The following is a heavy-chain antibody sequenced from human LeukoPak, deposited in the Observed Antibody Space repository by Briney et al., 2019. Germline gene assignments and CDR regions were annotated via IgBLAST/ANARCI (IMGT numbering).Heavy chain of an antibody. J-gene: IGHJ3*02. CDR2: INQSGST. V-gene: IGHV4-34*01. Sequence: SETLSLTCAVYGESFSGYYWSWIRQPPGKGLEWIGEINQSGSTTYNPSLKSRVTISVDTSKNQFSLKVSSVTAADTAVYYCARGHKDAFDIWGQGTMVTVSS. CDR3: ARGHKDAFDI. CDR1: GESFSGYY.